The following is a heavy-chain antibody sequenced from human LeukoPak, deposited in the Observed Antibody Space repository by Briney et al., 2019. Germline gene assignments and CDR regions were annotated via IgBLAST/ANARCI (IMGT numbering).Heavy chain of an antibody. J-gene: IGHJ1*01. CDR2: IIPIFGTA. D-gene: IGHD3-22*01. Sequence: ESSVKVSCKASGGTFSSYAISWVRQAPGQGLEWMGGIIPIFGTANYAQKFQGRVTMTTDTSTSTAYMELRSLRSDDTAVYYCARGPLYYYDSSREYFQHWGQGTLVTVSS. CDR1: GGTFSSYA. CDR3: ARGPLYYYDSSREYFQH. V-gene: IGHV1-69*05.